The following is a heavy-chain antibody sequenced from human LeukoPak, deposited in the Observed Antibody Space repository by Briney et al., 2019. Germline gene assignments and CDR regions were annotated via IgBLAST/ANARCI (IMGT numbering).Heavy chain of an antibody. D-gene: IGHD3-16*02. CDR3: TRYVWGSYRTLAVYYFDY. CDR1: GYTFGDYA. V-gene: IGHV3-49*03. CDR2: CRRNHPGATT. Sequence: RSHRVSRTASGYTFGDYAVSSKHQAKGPVGPQTGVCRRNHPGATTEYAASVKCRFTISRGDSKSIDNLQMNSLKTENTAEHYCTRYVWGSYRTLAVYYFDYWGQGTLVTVSS. J-gene: IGHJ4*02.